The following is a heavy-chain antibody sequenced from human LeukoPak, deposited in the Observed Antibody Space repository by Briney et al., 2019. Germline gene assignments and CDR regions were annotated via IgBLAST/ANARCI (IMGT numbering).Heavy chain of an antibody. CDR2: TIPILGIA. D-gene: IGHD3-22*01. CDR3: ASQFLLPFDY. CDR1: GGTFSSYA. J-gene: IGHJ4*02. V-gene: IGHV1-69*04. Sequence: SVKVSCKASGGTFSSYAINWVRQAHGKGLEWMGRTIPILGIAKYAQKFQGRLTITADTSTSTAYMELTNLRSDDTAVYYCASQFLLPFDYWGRGTLVTVSS.